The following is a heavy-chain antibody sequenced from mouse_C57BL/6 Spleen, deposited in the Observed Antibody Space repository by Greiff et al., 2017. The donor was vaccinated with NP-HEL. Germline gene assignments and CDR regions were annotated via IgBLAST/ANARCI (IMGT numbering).Heavy chain of an antibody. Sequence: QVQLQQPGAELVRPGSSVKLSCKASGYTFTSYWMDWVKQRPGQGLEWIGNIYPSDSETHYNQKFKDKATLTVDKSSSTAYMQLSSLTSEDSAVYYCARERRYGNHWYFDVWGTGTTVTVSS. CDR1: GYTFTSYW. V-gene: IGHV1-61*01. J-gene: IGHJ1*03. CDR3: ARERRYGNHWYFDV. CDR2: IYPSDSET. D-gene: IGHD2-10*02.